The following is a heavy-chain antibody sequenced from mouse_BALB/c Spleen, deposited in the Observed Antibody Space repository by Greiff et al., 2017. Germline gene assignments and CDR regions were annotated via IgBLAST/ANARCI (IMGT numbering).Heavy chain of an antibody. V-gene: IGHV5-17*02. D-gene: IGHD4-1*01. CDR2: ISSGSSTI. Sequence: EVKVVESGGGLVQPGGSRKLSCAASGFTFSSFGMHWVRQAPEKGLEWVAYISSGSSTIYYADTVKGRFTISRDNPKNTLFLQMTSLRSEDTAMYYCARSITGRYAMDYWGQGTSVTVSS. CDR1: GFTFSSFG. J-gene: IGHJ4*01. CDR3: ARSITGRYAMDY.